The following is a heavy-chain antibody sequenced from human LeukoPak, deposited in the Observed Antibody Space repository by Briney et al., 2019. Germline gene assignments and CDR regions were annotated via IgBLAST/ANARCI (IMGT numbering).Heavy chain of an antibody. D-gene: IGHD3-22*01. CDR1: GYSFSTYW. CDR3: ARHPSSGYYPDY. J-gene: IGHJ4*02. V-gene: IGHV5-51*01. CDR2: IYPGDSET. Sequence: GESLKISCKGSGYSFSTYWIAWVRQMPGKGLEWMGIIYPGDSETRYSPSFQGQVTISVDKSISTAYLQWSSLKAPDTAMYYCARHPSSGYYPDYWSQGTLVTVSS.